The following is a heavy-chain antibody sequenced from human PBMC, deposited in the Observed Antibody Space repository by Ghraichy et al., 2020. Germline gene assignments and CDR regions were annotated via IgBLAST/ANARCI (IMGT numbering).Heavy chain of an antibody. Sequence: SETLSLTCTVSGGSISSYYWSWIRQPPGKGLEWIGYIYYSVSTNYNPSLKSRVTISVDTSKNQFSLKLSSVTAADTAVYYCARSGYSYGYFDYWGQGTLVTVP. D-gene: IGHD5-18*01. V-gene: IGHV4-59*01. J-gene: IGHJ4*02. CDR3: ARSGYSYGYFDY. CDR1: GGSISSYY. CDR2: IYYSVST.